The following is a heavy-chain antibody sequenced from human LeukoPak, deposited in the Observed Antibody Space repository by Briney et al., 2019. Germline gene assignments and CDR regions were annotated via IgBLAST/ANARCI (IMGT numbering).Heavy chain of an antibody. D-gene: IGHD3-22*01. Sequence: GGSLRLSCAASGFTFSGYSMNWVRQAPGKGLEWVAVIWYDGSNKYYADSVKGRFTISRDNSKNTLYLQMNSLRAEDTAVYYCARDSRSYDSSGYYDYWGQGTLVTVSS. J-gene: IGHJ4*02. CDR1: GFTFSGYS. CDR2: IWYDGSNK. V-gene: IGHV3-33*08. CDR3: ARDSRSYDSSGYYDY.